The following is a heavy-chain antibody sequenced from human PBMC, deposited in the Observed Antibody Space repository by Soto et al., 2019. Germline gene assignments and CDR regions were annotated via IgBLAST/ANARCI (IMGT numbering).Heavy chain of an antibody. Sequence: GASVKVSCKVSGYTLTELSMHWVRQAPGKGLEWMGGFDPEDGETIYAQKFQGRVTMTEDTSTDTAYMELSSLRSEDTAVYYCATDSIVVVPRAFDIWGQGTMVTVS. D-gene: IGHD3-22*01. J-gene: IGHJ3*02. V-gene: IGHV1-24*01. CDR2: FDPEDGET. CDR3: ATDSIVVVPRAFDI. CDR1: GYTLTELS.